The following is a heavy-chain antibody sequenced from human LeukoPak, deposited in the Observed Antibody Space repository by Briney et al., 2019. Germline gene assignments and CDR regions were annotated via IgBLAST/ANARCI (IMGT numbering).Heavy chain of an antibody. D-gene: IGHD2-2*01. Sequence: SETLSLTCTVSGGSISSGSYYWSWIRQPAGKGLEWIGRIYTGGSTNHNPSLKSRVTISVDTSKNQFSLKLSSVTAADTALYYCARDSLLPSAMGYYYMDVWDKGTTVTVSS. J-gene: IGHJ6*03. V-gene: IGHV4-61*02. CDR2: IYTGGST. CDR3: ARDSLLPSAMGYYYMDV. CDR1: GGSISSGSYY.